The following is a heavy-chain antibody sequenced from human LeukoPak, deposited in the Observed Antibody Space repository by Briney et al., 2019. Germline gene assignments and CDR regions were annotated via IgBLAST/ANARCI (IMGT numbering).Heavy chain of an antibody. J-gene: IGHJ4*02. V-gene: IGHV3-23*01. Sequence: GGSLRLSCAASGFTFSSYAMSWVRQAPGKGLEWVSAISGSGGSTYYADSVKGRFTISRDNSKNTLYLQMNSLRAEDTAVHYCAKDKWELARSYYFDYWGQGTLVTVSS. CDR3: AKDKWELARSYYFDY. CDR1: GFTFSSYA. D-gene: IGHD1-26*01. CDR2: ISGSGGST.